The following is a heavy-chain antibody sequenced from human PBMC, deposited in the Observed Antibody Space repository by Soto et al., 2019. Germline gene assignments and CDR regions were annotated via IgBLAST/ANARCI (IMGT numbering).Heavy chain of an antibody. V-gene: IGHV1-69*01. D-gene: IGHD3-22*01. CDR3: ARAPGDSSGYFDDYFAY. CDR1: GGTFSSYA. Sequence: QVQLVQSGAEVKKPGSSVKVSCKASGGTFSSYAISWVRQAPGQGLEWMGGIIPIFDTANYAQKFQGRVTITTDDSTSTAYMELSSLRSEDTAVFYCARAPGDSSGYFDDYFAYWGQGTLVTVSS. J-gene: IGHJ4*02. CDR2: IIPIFDTA.